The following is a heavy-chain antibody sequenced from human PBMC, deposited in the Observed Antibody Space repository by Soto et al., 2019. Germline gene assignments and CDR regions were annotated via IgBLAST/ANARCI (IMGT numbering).Heavy chain of an antibody. CDR3: ARERFQVISDGMDV. J-gene: IGHJ6*02. CDR1: GYTFTGYY. Sequence: ASVKVSCKASGYTFTGYYVHWVREAPGQGLEWMGWINPETGGTSYAQKFQGRVTLSRDTSINTAYLELSSVRFDDAAVYFCARERFQVISDGMDVWGQGTTVTVSS. D-gene: IGHD2-21*01. CDR2: INPETGGT. V-gene: IGHV1-2*02.